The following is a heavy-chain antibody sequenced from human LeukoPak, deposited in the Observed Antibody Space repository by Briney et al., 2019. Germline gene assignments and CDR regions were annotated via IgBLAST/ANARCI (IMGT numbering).Heavy chain of an antibody. V-gene: IGHV1-2*02. CDR3: ARGMYYYDSSGPGY. CDR1: GYTFTCYY. CDR2: INPNSGGT. Sequence: ASVKVSCKASGYTFTCYYMHWVRQAPGQGLEWMGWINPNSGGTNYAQKFQGRVTMTRDTSISTAYMELSRLRSDDTAVYYCARGMYYYDSSGPGYWGQGTLVTVSS. J-gene: IGHJ4*02. D-gene: IGHD3-22*01.